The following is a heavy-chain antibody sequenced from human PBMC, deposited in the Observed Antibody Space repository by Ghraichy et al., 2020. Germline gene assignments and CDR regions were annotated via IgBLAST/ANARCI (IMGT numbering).Heavy chain of an antibody. CDR2: ITGSGYNT. CDR3: AKVSDFWTGYYES. Sequence: GGSLRLSCAASGFTFTTNAMTWVRQAPGKGLEWVSTITGSGYNTFYADSVKGRFRISRDNSKNALSLQINSLRADDTALYYCAKVSDFWTGYYESWGQGTLVTVSS. J-gene: IGHJ5*02. V-gene: IGHV3-23*01. D-gene: IGHD3/OR15-3a*01. CDR1: GFTFTTNA.